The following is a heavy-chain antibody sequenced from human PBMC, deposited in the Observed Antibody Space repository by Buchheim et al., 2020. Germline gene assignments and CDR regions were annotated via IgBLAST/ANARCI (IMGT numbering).Heavy chain of an antibody. J-gene: IGHJ6*02. CDR1: GFTFSSYA. V-gene: IGHV3-30*04. CDR2: IYYDGSNK. CDR3: ARGSSGYLVGIDV. Sequence: QVQLVESGGGVVKPGRSLRLSCAASGFTFSSYAMHWVRQAPGKGLEWVAGIYYDGSNKYYADNVKGRFTITRDNSKNTLYLQMNSLRAEDTAVYYCARGSSGYLVGIDVWGQGTT. D-gene: IGHD3-22*01.